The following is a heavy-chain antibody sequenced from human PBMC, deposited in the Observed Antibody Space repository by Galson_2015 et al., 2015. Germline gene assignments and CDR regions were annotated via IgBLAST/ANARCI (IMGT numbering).Heavy chain of an antibody. V-gene: IGHV3-73*01. CDR3: RLVVVIIGETVFDY. CDR2: IRSKANSYAT. J-gene: IGHJ4*02. D-gene: IGHD3-22*01. CDR1: GFTFSGSA. Sequence: SLRLSCAASGFTFSGSAMHWVRQASGKGLEWVGRIRSKANSYATAYAASVKGRFTISRDDSKNTAYLQMNSLKTEDTAVYYCRLVVVIIGETVFDYWGQGTLVTVSS.